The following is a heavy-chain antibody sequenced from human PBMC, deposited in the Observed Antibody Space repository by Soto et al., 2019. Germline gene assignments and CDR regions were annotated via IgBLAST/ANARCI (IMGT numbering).Heavy chain of an antibody. J-gene: IGHJ4*02. CDR1: GFTFSSYS. CDR2: ISSSSSYI. D-gene: IGHD4-17*01. CDR3: ARDLYGDYAYLYFDY. V-gene: IGHV3-21*01. Sequence: GGSLRLSCAASGFTFSSYSMNWVRQAPGKGLEWVSSISSSSSYIYYADSVKGRFTISRDNAKNSLYLQMNSLRAEDTAVYYCARDLYGDYAYLYFDYWGQGTLVTVSS.